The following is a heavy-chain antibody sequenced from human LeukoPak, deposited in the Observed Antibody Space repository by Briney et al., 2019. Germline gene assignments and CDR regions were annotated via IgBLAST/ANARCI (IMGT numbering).Heavy chain of an antibody. CDR2: ISYDGTNK. V-gene: IGHV3-30*18. CDR3: AKDLGIVVVPAAIAGFDY. CDR1: GFTFSNYG. D-gene: IGHD2-2*03. J-gene: IGHJ4*02. Sequence: GGSLRLSCAASGFTFSNYGMHWVRQAPGKGLEWVAVISYDGTNKYYADSVKGRFTISRDNSKNTLYLQMNSLRAEDTAVYYCAKDLGIVVVPAAIAGFDYWGQGTLVTVSS.